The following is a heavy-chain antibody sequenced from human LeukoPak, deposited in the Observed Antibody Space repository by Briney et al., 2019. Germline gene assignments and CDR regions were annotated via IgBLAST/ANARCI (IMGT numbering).Heavy chain of an antibody. J-gene: IGHJ6*03. D-gene: IGHD3-3*01. Sequence: GASVKVSCKASGYTFTSYDINWVRQATGQGLEWMGWMNPNSGNTGYAQKFQGRVTITRNTSISTAYMELSSLRSEDTAVYYCARVRKTILSLYYMDVWGKGTTVTVSS. V-gene: IGHV1-8*03. CDR2: MNPNSGNT. CDR3: ARVRKTILSLYYMDV. CDR1: GYTFTSYD.